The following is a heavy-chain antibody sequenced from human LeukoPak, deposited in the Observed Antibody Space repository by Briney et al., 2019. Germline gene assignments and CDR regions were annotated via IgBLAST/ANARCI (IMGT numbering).Heavy chain of an antibody. D-gene: IGHD1-26*01. V-gene: IGHV3-66*01. J-gene: IGHJ4*02. Sequence: PGGSLRLSCAASGLTVSNNYMSWVRQAPGKGLEWVSVIYSGGRTYYADSVKGRFTISRDNSKNTLFLQMNSLRGEDTAVYYCARGKYSGSPVFEYWGQGTLVTVSS. CDR1: GLTVSNNY. CDR3: ARGKYSGSPVFEY. CDR2: IYSGGRT.